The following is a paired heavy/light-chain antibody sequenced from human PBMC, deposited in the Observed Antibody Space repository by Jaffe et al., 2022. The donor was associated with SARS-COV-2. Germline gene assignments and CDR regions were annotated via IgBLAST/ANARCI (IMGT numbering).Light chain of an antibody. CDR1: SSDFGGFNY. Sequence: QSALTQPASVSGSPGQSITISCTGTSSDFGGFNYVSWYQQHPGKAPKLIISDVNNRPSGVSNRFSGSKSGNTASLTISGLQAEDGADYYCASYTTTYTLFVFGGGTRLTVL. J-gene: IGLJ2*01. V-gene: IGLV2-14*03. CDR2: DVN. CDR3: ASYTTTYTLFV.
Heavy chain of an antibody. Sequence: QVQLVQSGPEVKKPGASVKVSCKASGYNFNSYGISWVRQAPGQGLEWVGWIIGYNGDTNYAQNLQGRVTMTIDTSTTTAYMELTSLRSDDTAIYYCARDRVSYSSPSIGSWGQGTLVTVSS. D-gene: IGHD6-19*01. CDR3: ARDRVSYSSPSIGS. J-gene: IGHJ5*02. CDR2: IIGYNGDT. CDR1: GYNFNSYG. V-gene: IGHV1-18*01.